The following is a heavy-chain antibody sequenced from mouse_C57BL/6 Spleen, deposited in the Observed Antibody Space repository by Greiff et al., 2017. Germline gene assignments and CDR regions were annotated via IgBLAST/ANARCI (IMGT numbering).Heavy chain of an antibody. Sequence: QVQLQQPGAELVKPGASVKLSCKASGYTFTSYWMHWVKQRPGQGLEWIGMIHPNSGSTNYNEKFKSTATLTVDKSSSTAYMQLSSLTSEDSAVYYCATLYDYDDAMDYWGQGTSVTVSS. D-gene: IGHD2-4*01. CDR3: ATLYDYDDAMDY. CDR2: IHPNSGST. CDR1: GYTFTSYW. J-gene: IGHJ4*01. V-gene: IGHV1-64*01.